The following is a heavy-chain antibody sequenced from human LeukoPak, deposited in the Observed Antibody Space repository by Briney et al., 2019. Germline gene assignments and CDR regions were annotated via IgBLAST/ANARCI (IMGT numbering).Heavy chain of an antibody. CDR2: TSYRSKWYN. J-gene: IGHJ4*02. CDR3: ARARAPLRDSLGY. Sequence: SQTLSLTCAISGDSVSSNSAAWHWIRQSPSRGLEWLGRTSYRSKWYNDYAVSVRSRIIINSDTSTNQFSLQLKSVTPEDTAVYYCARARAPLRDSLGYWGQGTLVTVSS. V-gene: IGHV6-1*01. D-gene: IGHD6-6*01. CDR1: GDSVSSNSAA.